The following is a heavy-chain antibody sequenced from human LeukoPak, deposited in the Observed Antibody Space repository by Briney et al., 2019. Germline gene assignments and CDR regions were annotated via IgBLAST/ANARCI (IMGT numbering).Heavy chain of an antibody. D-gene: IGHD3-10*01. Sequence: GGSLRLSCAASGFTFSDYWIHWVRQAPGKGLVWVSRINTDGSITNYADSVKGRFSISRDNAKNTLYLQMSSLRAEDTAVYCCARDRGPRTGFMVREAYDYWGRGTLVTVSS. CDR2: INTDGSIT. CDR3: ARDRGPRTGFMVREAYDY. V-gene: IGHV3-74*01. J-gene: IGHJ4*02. CDR1: GFTFSDYW.